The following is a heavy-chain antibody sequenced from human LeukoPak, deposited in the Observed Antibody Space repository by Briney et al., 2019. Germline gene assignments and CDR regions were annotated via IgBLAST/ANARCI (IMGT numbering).Heavy chain of an antibody. CDR2: IIPIFGTA. CDR1: GYTFTSYD. J-gene: IGHJ6*03. D-gene: IGHD2-15*01. V-gene: IGHV1-69*13. CDR3: ARAIGYCSGGSCYRSSGFYYYYMDV. Sequence: SVKVSCKASGYTFTSYDINWVRQAPGQGLEWMGGIIPIFGTANYAQKFQGRVTITADESTSTAYMVLSSLRSEDTAVYYCARAIGYCSGGSCYRSSGFYYYYMDVWGKGTTVTVSS.